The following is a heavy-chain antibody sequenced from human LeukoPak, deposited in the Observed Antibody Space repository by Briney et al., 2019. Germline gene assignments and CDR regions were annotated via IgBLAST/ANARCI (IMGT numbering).Heavy chain of an antibody. D-gene: IGHD2-15*01. J-gene: IGHJ4*02. Sequence: TGGSLRLSCAASGFTFSSYSMNWVRQAPGKGLEWVSSISSSGSYIYYADSVKGRFTISRDNAKNSLYLQMNSLRAEDTAVYYCARSPGEVVVPFDYWGQGTLVTVSS. CDR2: ISSSGSYI. V-gene: IGHV3-21*01. CDR3: ARSPGEVVVPFDY. CDR1: GFTFSSYS.